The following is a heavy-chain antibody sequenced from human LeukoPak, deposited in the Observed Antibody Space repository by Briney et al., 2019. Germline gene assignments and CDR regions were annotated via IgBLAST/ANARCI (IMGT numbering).Heavy chain of an antibody. CDR2: INPHTGDT. CDR3: ARGDFDFDS. CDR1: GYTFVTYG. D-gene: IGHD2-21*01. Sequence: ASVKVSCKASGYTFVTYGMRWVRQAPGQGLEWMGWINPHTGDTKNAQKFHDRVTMTADPFTDTAYMELRSLRSDDTGVYYCARGDFDFDSWGQGTLVTVS. V-gene: IGHV1-18*01. J-gene: IGHJ4*02.